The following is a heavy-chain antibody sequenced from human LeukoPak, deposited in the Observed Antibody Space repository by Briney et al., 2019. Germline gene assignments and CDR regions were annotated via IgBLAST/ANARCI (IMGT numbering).Heavy chain of an antibody. CDR2: MSGSCGST. CDR3: SKGGDFWRGYLDY. D-gene: IGHD3-3*01. CDR1: GFTFSSYV. J-gene: IGHJ4*02. V-gene: IGHV3-23*01. Sequence: GGSLTLSCSASGFTFSSYVMSWVRPAPGKGGAGVSAMSGSCGSTYYEDAVKGPFTLSRDNSQNTLYLQTNSSEAENTAVYYCSKGGDFWRGYLDYWGQGTLVTVSS.